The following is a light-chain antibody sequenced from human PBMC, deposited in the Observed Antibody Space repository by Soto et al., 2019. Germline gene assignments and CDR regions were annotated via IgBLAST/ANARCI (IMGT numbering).Light chain of an antibody. Sequence: DIQMTQSPSSLSASVGDRVTITCQASQDISIYLNWYQQKPGKAPKLLIYGASNLETGVPSRFSGSGSGTDFTVTISSLQPEDIATYYCQQDDNLPYTFGQGTKLEIK. J-gene: IGKJ2*01. CDR3: QQDDNLPYT. CDR1: QDISIY. V-gene: IGKV1-33*01. CDR2: GAS.